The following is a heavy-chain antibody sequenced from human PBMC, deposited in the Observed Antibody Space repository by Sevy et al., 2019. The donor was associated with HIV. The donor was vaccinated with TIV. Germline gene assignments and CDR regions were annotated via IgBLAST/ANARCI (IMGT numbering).Heavy chain of an antibody. Sequence: GGSLRLSCAASGFTFSNAWMSWVRQAPGKGLEWVGRIKSKTDGGTTDYAAPVKGIFTISRDDSKNTLYLQMNSLKTEDTAVYYCTRRRGYSYGYDLDYWGQGTLVTVSS. V-gene: IGHV3-15*01. CDR2: IKSKTDGGTT. D-gene: IGHD5-18*01. CDR1: GFTFSNAW. J-gene: IGHJ4*02. CDR3: TRRRGYSYGYDLDY.